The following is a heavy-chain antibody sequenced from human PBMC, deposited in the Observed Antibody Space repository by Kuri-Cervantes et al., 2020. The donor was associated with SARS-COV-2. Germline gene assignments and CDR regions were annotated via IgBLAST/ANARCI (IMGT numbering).Heavy chain of an antibody. J-gene: IGHJ4*02. V-gene: IGHV1-2*02. D-gene: IGHD6-19*01. Sequence: ASVKVSCKASGYTFTGYYMHWVRQAPGQGLGWMGWINPNSGGTNYAQKFQGRVTMTRDTSISTAYMELSRLRSDDTAVYYCAREGGIAVAGTGFDYWGQGTLVTVSS. CDR1: GYTFTGYY. CDR3: AREGGIAVAGTGFDY. CDR2: INPNSGGT.